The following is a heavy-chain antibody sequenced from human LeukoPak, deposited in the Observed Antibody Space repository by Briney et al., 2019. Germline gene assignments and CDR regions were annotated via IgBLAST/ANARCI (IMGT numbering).Heavy chain of an antibody. Sequence: ASVKVSCKASGYTFTSYGISWVRQAPGQGLEGMGWISAYNGNTNYAQKLQGKVTMTTDTSTSTAYMELRSLRSDDTAVYYCAKRIQSATATGYWGQGTLVTVSS. CDR2: ISAYNGNT. J-gene: IGHJ4*02. V-gene: IGHV1-18*01. CDR1: GYTFTSYG. D-gene: IGHD1-26*01. CDR3: AKRIQSATATGY.